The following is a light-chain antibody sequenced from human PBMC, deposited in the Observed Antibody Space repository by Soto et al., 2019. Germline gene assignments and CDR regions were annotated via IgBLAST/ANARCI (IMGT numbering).Light chain of an antibody. CDR1: QSISSY. V-gene: IGKV1-39*01. CDR3: QQSYGTPSWT. J-gene: IGKJ1*01. CDR2: AAS. Sequence: DIQMTQSPSSLSASVGDRVTITCRASQSISSYLNWYQQKPGKAPKLLIYAASSLQSGVPSRLSGSGSGTDFTLTISSLQPEDFATYYCQQSYGTPSWTFGQGTKV.